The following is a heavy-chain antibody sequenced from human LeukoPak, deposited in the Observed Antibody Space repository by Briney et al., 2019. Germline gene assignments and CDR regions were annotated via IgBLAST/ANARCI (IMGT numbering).Heavy chain of an antibody. J-gene: IGHJ3*02. CDR1: GFTFSSYS. V-gene: IGHV3-21*01. CDR3: ARGARDAFDI. Sequence: GGSLRLSCAASGFTFSSYSMNWVRQAPGKGLEWVSSISSSSSYIYYADSVKGRLTISRDNAKNSLYLQMNSLRAEDTAVYYCARGARDAFDIWGQGTMVTVSS. CDR2: ISSSSSYI.